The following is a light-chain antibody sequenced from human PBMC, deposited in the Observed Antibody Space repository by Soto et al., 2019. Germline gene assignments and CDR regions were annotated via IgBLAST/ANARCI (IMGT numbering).Light chain of an antibody. Sequence: DIQMTQSPSTLSASVGDRVTITCRASRSISGWLAWYQQNPGKAPKLLIYKASTLESGVPSRFSGSGSGTEFTLTISSLQPDDFATYYCQQYNNYGSWTFGQGTKVDI. CDR1: RSISGW. J-gene: IGKJ1*01. V-gene: IGKV1-5*03. CDR2: KAS. CDR3: QQYNNYGSWT.